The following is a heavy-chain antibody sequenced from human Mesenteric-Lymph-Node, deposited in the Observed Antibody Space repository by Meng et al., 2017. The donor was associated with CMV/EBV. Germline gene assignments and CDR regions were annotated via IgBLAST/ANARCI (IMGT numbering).Heavy chain of an antibody. CDR1: RFIFSNFW. CDR2: INQDGSEK. D-gene: IGHD1-7*01. V-gene: IGHV3-7*03. Sequence: GGSLRLSCAASRFIFSNFWMSWVRQAPGKGLEWVANINQDGSEKHYVDSGKGRFTISRDNAKNSLYLQMNSLRAEDTAVYYCAKAAKDIGTTVGWFDPWGQGTLVTVSS. CDR3: AKAAKDIGTTVGWFDP. J-gene: IGHJ5*02.